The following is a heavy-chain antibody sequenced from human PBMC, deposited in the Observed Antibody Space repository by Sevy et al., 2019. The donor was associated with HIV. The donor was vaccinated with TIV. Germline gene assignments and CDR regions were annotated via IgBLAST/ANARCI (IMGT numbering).Heavy chain of an antibody. CDR3: VIGGRDSYVRYNDWHADY. J-gene: IGHJ4*02. Sequence: GESLKISCKGSGYSFTTYWIGWVRQMPGKDLEWIGIIYPSDSEIRCSPPFQGQVTISADKSISTAYLQWSSLKASDSAVYYCVIGGRDSYVRYNDWHADYWGQGTLVTISS. CDR2: IYPSDSEI. V-gene: IGHV5-51*01. CDR1: GYSFTTYW. D-gene: IGHD3-9*01.